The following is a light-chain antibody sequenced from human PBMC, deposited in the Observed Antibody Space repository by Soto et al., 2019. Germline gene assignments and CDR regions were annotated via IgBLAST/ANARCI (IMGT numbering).Light chain of an antibody. Sequence: QSVLTQPASVSGSPGQSITISCTGSNSDVGSYNLVSWYQQHPGQAPKLMIYEGSKRPSGVSNRLSGSKSGNTASLTISGLQAEDEADYYCLSLTSSNTYIFGTGTKVTVL. CDR3: LSLTSSNTYI. CDR2: EGS. CDR1: NSDVGSYNL. J-gene: IGLJ1*01. V-gene: IGLV2-14*02.